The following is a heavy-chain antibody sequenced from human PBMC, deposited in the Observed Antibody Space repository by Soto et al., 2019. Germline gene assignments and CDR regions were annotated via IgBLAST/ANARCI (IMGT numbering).Heavy chain of an antibody. V-gene: IGHV4-34*01. Sequence: SSETLSLTCAVYGGSFSGYYWSWIRQPPGKGLEWIGEINHSGSTNYNPSLKSRVTISVDTSKNQFSLKLSSVTAADTAVYYCAIVSYYASGSYYTALDYWGQGTMVTVSS. D-gene: IGHD3-10*01. CDR1: GGSFSGYY. J-gene: IGHJ4*02. CDR3: AIVSYYASGSYYTALDY. CDR2: INHSGST.